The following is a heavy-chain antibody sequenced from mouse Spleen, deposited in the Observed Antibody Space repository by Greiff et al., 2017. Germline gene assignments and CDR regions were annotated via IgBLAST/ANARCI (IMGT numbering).Heavy chain of an antibody. CDR2: IWAGGST. CDR3: ARDKANWDYFDY. D-gene: IGHD4-1*01. CDR1: GFSLTSYG. V-gene: IGHV2-9*02. Sequence: VQGVESGPGLVAPSQSLSITCTVSGFSLTSYGVHWVRQPPGKGLEWLGVIWAGGSTNYNSALMSRLSISKDNSKSQVFLKMNSLQTDDTAMYYCARDKANWDYFDYWGQGTTLTVSS. J-gene: IGHJ2*01.